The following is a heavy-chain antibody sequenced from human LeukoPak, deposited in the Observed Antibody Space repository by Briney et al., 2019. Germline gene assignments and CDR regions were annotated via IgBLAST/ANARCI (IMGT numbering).Heavy chain of an antibody. CDR2: IYYSGST. CDR3: ARDDSRFDI. V-gene: IGHV4-39*02. CDR1: GGSISTTSYY. D-gene: IGHD4-11*01. J-gene: IGHJ3*02. Sequence: PSETLSLTCTVSGGSISTTSYYWGWIRQPPGKGLEWIGSIYYSGSTNYNPSLKSRVTISVDTSKNQFSLKLSSVTAADTAVYYCARDDSRFDIWGQGIMVTVSS.